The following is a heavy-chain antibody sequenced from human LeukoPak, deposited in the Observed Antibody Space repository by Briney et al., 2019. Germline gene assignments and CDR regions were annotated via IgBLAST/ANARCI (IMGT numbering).Heavy chain of an antibody. Sequence: ASVKVSCKAPGYTFTDYYIHWVRQAPGEEFEWMGWITHKSGATKFAQKFQGRVTLTRDTSIRTVYMELSNLISDDTATYYCVSWAGGNSDVASFDYWGQGTLVTVSS. D-gene: IGHD2-21*01. CDR3: VSWAGGNSDVASFDY. CDR2: ITHKSGAT. J-gene: IGHJ4*02. V-gene: IGHV1-2*02. CDR1: GYTFTDYY.